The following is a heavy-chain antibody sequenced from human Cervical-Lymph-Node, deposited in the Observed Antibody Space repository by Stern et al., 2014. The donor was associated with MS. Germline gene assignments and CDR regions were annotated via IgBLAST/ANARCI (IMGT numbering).Heavy chain of an antibody. CDR2: IYPGDSDP. D-gene: IGHD4-17*01. V-gene: IGHV5-51*01. J-gene: IGHJ4*02. Sequence: EVQLVESGAEVKKPGESLKISCKGSGYRFTAHWIAWVRQMPGKGLEWMGIIYPGDSDPRYSPSFQGQVTISADKSISTAYLQWSSLKASDTAMYYCARDYGDYAFDYWGQGTLVTVAS. CDR1: GYRFTAHW. CDR3: ARDYGDYAFDY.